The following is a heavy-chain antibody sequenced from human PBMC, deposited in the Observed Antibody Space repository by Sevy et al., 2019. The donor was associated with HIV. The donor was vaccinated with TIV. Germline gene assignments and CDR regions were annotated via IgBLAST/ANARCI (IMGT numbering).Heavy chain of an antibody. CDR1: GFTFSDHY. J-gene: IGHJ4*02. CDR3: ATHAGIAAAGRVFDY. CDR2: TRNKADSYTT. Sequence: GGSLRLSCAASGFTFSDHYMEWVRQAPGKGLEWVGGTRNKADSYTTEYAASVKGRFTISRDDSKNSLYLQMNSLKTEDTAGYYCATHAGIAAAGRVFDYWGQGSLVTVSS. V-gene: IGHV3-72*01. D-gene: IGHD6-13*01.